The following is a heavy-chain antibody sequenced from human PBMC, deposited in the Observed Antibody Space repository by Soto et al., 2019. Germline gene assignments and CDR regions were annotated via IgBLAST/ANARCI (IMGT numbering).Heavy chain of an antibody. CDR1: GGSITTGGDY. D-gene: IGHD3-16*01. V-gene: IGHV4-31*03. J-gene: IGHJ5*02. CDR2: ISHSGIT. CDR3: ARIYHHYLYGWLDP. Sequence: SETLSLTCTVSGGSITTGGDYWSWIRQNPGKGLEWIGYISHSGITEYNPSLNSRLTLSIDTSKNQFSLEMTSVTAEDTAVYYCARIYHHYLYGWLDPRGQGTPVTVSS.